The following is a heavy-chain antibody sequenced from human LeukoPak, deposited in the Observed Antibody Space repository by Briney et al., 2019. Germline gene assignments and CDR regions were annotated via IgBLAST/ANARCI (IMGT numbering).Heavy chain of an antibody. D-gene: IGHD4-23*01. CDR1: GITFSNHW. J-gene: IGHJ4*02. CDR2: INSDGNSI. Sequence: PGGSLRLSCAASGITFSNHWMHWVRQAPGKGLVWISRINSDGNSISYADSVKGRFTISRDNAKNTLYLQMNSLRAEDTAVYYCAREHTVEYYFDYWGQGTLVTVSS. V-gene: IGHV3-74*01. CDR3: AREHTVEYYFDY.